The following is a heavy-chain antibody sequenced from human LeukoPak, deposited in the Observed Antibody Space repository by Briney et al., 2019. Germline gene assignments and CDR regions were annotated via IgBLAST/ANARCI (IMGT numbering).Heavy chain of an antibody. Sequence: ASVKVSCKASGYTFTSYGISWVRQAPGQGLEWMGWISAYNGNTNYAQKLQGRVTMTTDTSTSTAYMELRSLRSDDTAVYYCARDRGTARIVGATYFDYWGQGTLVTVSS. CDR2: ISAYNGNT. J-gene: IGHJ4*02. CDR1: GYTFTSYG. D-gene: IGHD1-26*01. V-gene: IGHV1-18*01. CDR3: ARDRGTARIVGATYFDY.